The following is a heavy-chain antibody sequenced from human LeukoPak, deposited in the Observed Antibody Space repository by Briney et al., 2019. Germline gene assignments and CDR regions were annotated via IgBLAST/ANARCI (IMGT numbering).Heavy chain of an antibody. CDR2: ISSSSSYI. Sequence: KTGGSLRLSCAASGFTFSSYSMNWVRQAPGKGLEWVSSISSSSSYIYYADSVKGRFTISRGNAKNSLYLQMNSLRAENTAVYYCARDSTPPYSSSWYVGWFDPWGQGTLVTVSS. V-gene: IGHV3-21*01. J-gene: IGHJ5*02. D-gene: IGHD6-13*01. CDR1: GFTFSSYS. CDR3: ARDSTPPYSSSWYVGWFDP.